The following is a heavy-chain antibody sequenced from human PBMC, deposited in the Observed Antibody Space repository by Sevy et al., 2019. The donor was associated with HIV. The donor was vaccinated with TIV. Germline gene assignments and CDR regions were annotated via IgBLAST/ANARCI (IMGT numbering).Heavy chain of an antibody. CDR3: ARDGKHDSYYYYGMDV. D-gene: IGHD1-26*01. CDR1: GFTFSSYW. Sequence: GGSLRLSCAASGFTFSSYWMSWVRQAPGKGLEWVANIKQDGSEKYYVDSVKGRFTISRDNAKNSLYLQMNSLRAEDTAVYYCARDGKHDSYYYYGMDVWGQGTTVTVSS. J-gene: IGHJ6*02. CDR2: IKQDGSEK. V-gene: IGHV3-7*01.